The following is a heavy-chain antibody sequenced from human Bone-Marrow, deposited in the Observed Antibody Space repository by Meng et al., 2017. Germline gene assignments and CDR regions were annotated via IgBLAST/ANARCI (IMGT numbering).Heavy chain of an antibody. V-gene: IGHV3-23*04. Sequence: EVDVVVLWGGFVKPWGFLGLSFAAFWFTFSSYAMSWGRQASGKWLVGVSASSGSGGSTNYADSVKGRFTISRDNSKNTLYLQMNSLRAEDTAVYYCARDPGMTMSDAFDIWGQGTMVTVSS. J-gene: IGHJ3*02. CDR1: WFTFSSYA. CDR3: ARDPGMTMSDAFDI. CDR2: SSGSGGST. D-gene: IGHD4/OR15-4a*01.